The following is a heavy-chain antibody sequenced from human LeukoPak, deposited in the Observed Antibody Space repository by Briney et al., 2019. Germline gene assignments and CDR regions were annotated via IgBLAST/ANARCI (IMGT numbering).Heavy chain of an antibody. V-gene: IGHV1-46*01. CDR3: ARDQEGFDY. J-gene: IGHJ4*02. Sequence: ASVKVSCKASGYIFTSYYMHWVRQAPGQGLEWMGMIYPRDGSTSYAQKFQGRVTVTRDTSTGTVHMELSGLRSEDTAVYYCARDQEGFDYWGQGTLVTVSS. CDR2: IYPRDGST. CDR1: GYIFTSYY.